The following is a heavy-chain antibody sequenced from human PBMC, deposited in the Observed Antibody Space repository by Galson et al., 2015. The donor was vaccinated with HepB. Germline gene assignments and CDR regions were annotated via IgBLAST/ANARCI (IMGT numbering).Heavy chain of an antibody. CDR1: GFTFSSYS. Sequence: SLRLSCAASGFTFSSYSMNWVRQAPGKGLEWVSSISSSSSYIYYADSVKGRFTISRDNAKNSLYLQMNSLRAEDTAVYHCARDHWAWGITMVRGVLFDLWGRGTLVTVSS. CDR3: ARDHWAWGITMVRGVLFDL. V-gene: IGHV3-21*01. CDR2: ISSSSSYI. J-gene: IGHJ2*01. D-gene: IGHD3-10*01.